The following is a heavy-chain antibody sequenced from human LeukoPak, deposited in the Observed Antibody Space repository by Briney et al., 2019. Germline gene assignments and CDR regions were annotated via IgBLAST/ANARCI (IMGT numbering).Heavy chain of an antibody. CDR2: IYTSGST. CDR3: ARDNYYGSGR. CDR1: GGSISSGSYY. V-gene: IGHV4-61*02. J-gene: IGHJ4*02. D-gene: IGHD3-10*01. Sequence: SETLSLTCTVSGGSISSGSYYWSWIRQPAGKGLEWIGRIYTSGSTNYDPSLKSRVTISVDTSKNQFSLKLSSVTAADTAVYYCARDNYYGSGRWGQGTLVTVSS.